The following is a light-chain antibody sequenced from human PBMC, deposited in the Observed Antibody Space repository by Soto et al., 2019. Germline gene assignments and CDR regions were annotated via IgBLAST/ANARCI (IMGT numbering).Light chain of an antibody. V-gene: IGLV2-8*01. Sequence: LTHPPSASGSPGQSVIISCTGTSSDVGGYNYVSWYQQHPGKAPKLMIYEVSKRPSGVPDRFSGSKSGNTASLTVSGLQAEDEADYYCSSYAGSNNYVFGTGTKVTVL. CDR2: EVS. CDR1: SSDVGGYNY. J-gene: IGLJ1*01. CDR3: SSYAGSNNYV.